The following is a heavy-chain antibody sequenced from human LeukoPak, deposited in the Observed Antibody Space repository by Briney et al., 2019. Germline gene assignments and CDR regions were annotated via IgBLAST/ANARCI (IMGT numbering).Heavy chain of an antibody. CDR3: ARQNPLRDFWSGYQVGYYGMDV. CDR1: GGSISSYY. V-gene: IGHV4-59*08. CDR2: IYYSGST. D-gene: IGHD3-3*01. J-gene: IGHJ6*02. Sequence: ASETLSLTCTVSGGSISSYYWSWIRQPPGKGLEWIGYIYYSGSTNYNPSLKSRVTISVDTSKNQFSLKPSSVTAADTAVYYCARQNPLRDFWSGYQVGYYGMDVWGQGTTVTVSS.